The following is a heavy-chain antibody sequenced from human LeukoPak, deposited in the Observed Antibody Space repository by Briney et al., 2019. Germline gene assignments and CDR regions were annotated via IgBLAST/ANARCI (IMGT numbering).Heavy chain of an antibody. V-gene: IGHV3-23*01. CDR1: GFTFSSYA. CDR3: AKGGVYYYDSSGYYYGIHFDY. CDR2: ISGSGGNT. D-gene: IGHD3-22*01. Sequence: GGSLRLSCAASGFTFSSYAMSWVRQAPGKGLEWVSVISGSGGNTYYADSVKGRFTISRDNSKKTSYLQMNSLRAEDTAVYYCAKGGVYYYDSSGYYYGIHFDYWGQGTLVTVSS. J-gene: IGHJ4*02.